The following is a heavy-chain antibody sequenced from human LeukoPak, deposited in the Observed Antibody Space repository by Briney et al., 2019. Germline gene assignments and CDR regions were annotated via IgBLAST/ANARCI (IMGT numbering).Heavy chain of an antibody. CDR3: ARHRIYDFWSGYYEHWFDP. CDR2: IYPSGST. J-gene: IGHJ5*02. Sequence: SETLSLTCAVSGYSISSGYYWGWIRQSPGQGLVWIGSIYPSGSTYYNPSLKSRVTISVDTSKNQFSLKLSSVTAADTAVYYCARHRIYDFWSGYYEHWFDPWGQGTLVTVSS. CDR1: GYSISSGYY. D-gene: IGHD3-3*01. V-gene: IGHV4-38-2*01.